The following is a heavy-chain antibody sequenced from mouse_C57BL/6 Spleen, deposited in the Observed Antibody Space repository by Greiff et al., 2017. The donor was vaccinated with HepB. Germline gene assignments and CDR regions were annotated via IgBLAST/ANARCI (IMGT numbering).Heavy chain of an antibody. CDR1: GYTFTSYW. Sequence: QVQLQQSGTELVKPGASVKLSCKASGYTFTSYWMHWVKQRPGQGLEWIGNINPSNGGTNYNEKFKSKATLTVDKSSSTAYMQLSSLTSEDSAVYYCARGITTGGKRFAYWGQGTLVTVSA. J-gene: IGHJ3*01. V-gene: IGHV1-53*01. CDR3: ARGITTGGKRFAY. CDR2: INPSNGGT. D-gene: IGHD2-4*01.